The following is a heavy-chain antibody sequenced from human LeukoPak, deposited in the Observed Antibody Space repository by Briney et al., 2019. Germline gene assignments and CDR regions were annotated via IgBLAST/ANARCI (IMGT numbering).Heavy chain of an antibody. J-gene: IGHJ4*02. Sequence: GGSLRLSCAASGFTFSRYWMHWVRQAPGKGLVWVSRINVDGSTTTYADSVKGRFTISRDNAKNTLYLQMNSLRAEDTAVYYCAKDTGDYIDYWGQGTLVTVSS. CDR3: AKDTGDYIDY. CDR2: INVDGSTT. CDR1: GFTFSRYW. D-gene: IGHD2-8*02. V-gene: IGHV3-74*01.